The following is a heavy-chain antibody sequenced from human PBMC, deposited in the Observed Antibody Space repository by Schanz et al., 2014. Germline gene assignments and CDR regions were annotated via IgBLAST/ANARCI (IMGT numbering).Heavy chain of an antibody. J-gene: IGHJ5*02. CDR2: IYGGST. D-gene: IGHD3-10*01. CDR3: ARAPPLVRGIAGWFGP. V-gene: IGHV3-66*01. CDR1: GFTFSNFA. Sequence: VQLVESGGGVVQPGRSLRLSCAASGFTFSNFAIHWVRQAPGKGLEWVSFIYGGSTYYTDSVKGRFTISRDNSKNTLYLQMNSLRADDTAVYYCARAPPLVRGIAGWFGPWGQGSLVTVSS.